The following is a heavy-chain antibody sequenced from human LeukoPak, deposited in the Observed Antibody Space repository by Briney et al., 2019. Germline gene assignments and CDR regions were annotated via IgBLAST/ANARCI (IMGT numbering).Heavy chain of an antibody. CDR1: AFPFSDYY. J-gene: IGHJ3*02. CDR3: SREMATVVTYRSAFDI. CDR2: ISSSRSTI. V-gene: IGHV3-11*04. Sequence: AGAPRQSCAASAFPFSDYYMSWIRLAPGKGLERSSYISSSRSTIYYADSVKGRFTISRHNATISLYLQMNSLSADYTAVYYCSREMATVVTYRSAFDIWGQGTMVTVSS. D-gene: IGHD4-23*01.